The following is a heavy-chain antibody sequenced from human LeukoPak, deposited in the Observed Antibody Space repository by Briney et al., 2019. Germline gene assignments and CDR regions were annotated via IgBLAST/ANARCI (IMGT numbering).Heavy chain of an antibody. V-gene: IGHV1-69*13. CDR3: AREKGGLKYYFDY. CDR1: GYTFTSYA. J-gene: IGHJ4*02. Sequence: SVKVSCKASGYTFTSYAMNWVRQAPGQGLEWMGGIIPIFGTANYAQKFQGRVTITADESTSTAYMELSSLRSEDTAVYYCAREKGGLKYYFDYWGQGTLVTVSS. CDR2: IIPIFGTA. D-gene: IGHD3-16*01.